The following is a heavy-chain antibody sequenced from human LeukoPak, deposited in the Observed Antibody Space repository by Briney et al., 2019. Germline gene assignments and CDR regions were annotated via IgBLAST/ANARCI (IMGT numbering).Heavy chain of an antibody. CDR3: ARDSRRVTSYYYYYYGMDV. CDR2: IYYSGST. V-gene: IGHV4-59*01. J-gene: IGHJ6*02. CDR1: GGSISSYY. Sequence: PSETLSLTCTVSGGSISSYYWSWIRQPPGKGLEWIGYIYYSGSTNYNPSLKSRVTISVDTSKNQFSLKLSSVTAADTAVYYRARDSRRVTSYYYYYYGMDVWGQGTTVTVSS. D-gene: IGHD3-16*02.